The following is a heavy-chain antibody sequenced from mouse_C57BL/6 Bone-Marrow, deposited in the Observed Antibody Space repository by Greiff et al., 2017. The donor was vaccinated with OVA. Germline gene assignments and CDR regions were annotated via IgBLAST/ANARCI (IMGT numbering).Heavy chain of an antibody. V-gene: IGHV1-20*01. J-gene: IGHJ4*01. CDR2: INPYNGDT. D-gene: IGHD2-4*01. Sequence: EVQLQQSGPELVKPGDSVKISCKASGYSFTGYFMNWVMQSHGKSLEWIGRINPYNGDTFYNQKFKGKATLTVDKSSSTAHMELRSLTSEDSAVYYCARGYYDYGYAMDYWGQGTSVTVSS. CDR3: ARGYYDYGYAMDY. CDR1: GYSFTGYF.